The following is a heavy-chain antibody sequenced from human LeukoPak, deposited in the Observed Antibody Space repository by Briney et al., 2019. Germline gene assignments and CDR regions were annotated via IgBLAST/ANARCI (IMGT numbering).Heavy chain of an antibody. Sequence: PSDSLSLTCTVSGGSISSYYWRWIRQPPGKGLEWIGYIYYSGSTNYNPSLKTRDTIAVETSKNQFSLKLGSVTAADTAVYYCARDRGSSFDYWGQGTLVTVSS. D-gene: IGHD6-13*01. V-gene: IGHV4-59*01. CDR1: GGSISSYY. CDR2: IYYSGST. CDR3: ARDRGSSFDY. J-gene: IGHJ4*02.